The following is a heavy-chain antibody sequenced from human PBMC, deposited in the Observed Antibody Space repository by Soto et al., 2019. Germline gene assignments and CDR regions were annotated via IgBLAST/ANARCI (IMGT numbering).Heavy chain of an antibody. D-gene: IGHD4-4*01. CDR1: GGSISNDNFY. J-gene: IGHJ3*02. CDR3: ARDLEGTVTSRVAFGI. CDR2: LSYRGYA. V-gene: IGHV4-31*03. Sequence: QVQLQELGQGLVKPSHTLSLTCTVSGGSISNDNFYWSTLRQRPGKALEWIGYLSYRGYAAYDPSHESRVIISIDPSNNQFSLILNSVTAADTAFYYWARDLEGTVTSRVAFGIWGRGTLVTVSS.